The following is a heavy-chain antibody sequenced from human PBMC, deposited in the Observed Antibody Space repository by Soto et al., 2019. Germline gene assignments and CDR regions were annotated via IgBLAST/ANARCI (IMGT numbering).Heavy chain of an antibody. CDR2: IYYSGST. CDR3: ARGYCSSTSCYAGIPGSWFDP. D-gene: IGHD2-2*01. J-gene: IGHJ5*02. V-gene: IGHV4-31*03. CDR1: GGSISSGGYY. Sequence: LSLTCTVSGGSISSGGYYWSWIRQHPGKGLEWIGYIYYSGSTYYNPSLKSRVTISVDTSKNQFSLKLSSVTAADTAVYYCARGYCSSTSCYAGIPGSWFDPWGQGTLVTVSS.